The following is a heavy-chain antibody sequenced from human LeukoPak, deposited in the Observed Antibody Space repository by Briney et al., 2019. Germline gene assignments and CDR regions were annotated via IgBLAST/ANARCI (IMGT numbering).Heavy chain of an antibody. Sequence: ASVKVSCKASGYTFTGYYMHWVRQAPGQRLEWTGWINPNSGGTNYAQKFQGSVTMTRDTSISTAYMELSRLRSDDTAVYYCARGPLEFCSGGSCYSGRNWFDPWAREPWSPSPQ. CDR3: ARGPLEFCSGGSCYSGRNWFDP. D-gene: IGHD2-15*01. CDR2: INPNSGGT. CDR1: GYTFTGYY. V-gene: IGHV1-2*02. J-gene: IGHJ5*02.